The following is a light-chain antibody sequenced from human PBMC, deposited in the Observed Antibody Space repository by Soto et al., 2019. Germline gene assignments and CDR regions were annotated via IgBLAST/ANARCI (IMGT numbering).Light chain of an antibody. CDR1: SSDVDGYNY. CDR2: DVS. CDR3: SSFTSGSTYV. V-gene: IGLV2-14*01. Sequence: LTQPGSVSGSPGHSITISCTGTSSDVDGYNYVSWYQQHPGKAPKLMMYDVSNRPSGVSNRFSGSKSGNTASLTISGLQAEDEADYYCSSFTSGSTYVFGSGTKVTVL. J-gene: IGLJ1*01.